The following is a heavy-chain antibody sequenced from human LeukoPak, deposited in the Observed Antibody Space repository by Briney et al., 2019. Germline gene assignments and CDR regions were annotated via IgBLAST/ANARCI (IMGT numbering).Heavy chain of an antibody. V-gene: IGHV1-18*01. CDR3: ARDRPPTYYDFWSGSSSDAFDI. J-gene: IGHJ3*02. D-gene: IGHD3-3*01. Sequence: GASVKVSCKASGYTFTSYGISWVRQAPGQGLEWMGWISAYNGNTNYAQKLQGRVTMTTDTSTSTAYMELRSLRSDDTAVYYCARDRPPTYYDFWSGSSSDAFDIWGQGTMVTVSS. CDR1: GYTFTSYG. CDR2: ISAYNGNT.